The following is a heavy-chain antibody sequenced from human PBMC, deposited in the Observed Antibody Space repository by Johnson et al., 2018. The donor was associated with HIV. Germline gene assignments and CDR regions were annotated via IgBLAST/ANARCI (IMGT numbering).Heavy chain of an antibody. J-gene: IGHJ3*02. V-gene: IGHV3-NL1*01. CDR2: ISSGGST. CDR3: AAPRESRIGYDLDAFDI. CDR1: GFTFSSSA. D-gene: IGHD5-12*01. Sequence: QVQLVESGGGVVRPGGSLRLSCAASGFTFSSSAMHWVHQAPGKGLEWVSIISSGGSTYYAESVKGRFPISRDNSKNTLDLQMNSLRTEDTAVYYCAAPRESRIGYDLDAFDIWGQGTMVTVSS.